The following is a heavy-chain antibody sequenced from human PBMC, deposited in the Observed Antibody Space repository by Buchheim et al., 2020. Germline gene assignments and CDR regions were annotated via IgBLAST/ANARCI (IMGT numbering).Heavy chain of an antibody. Sequence: QVQLQESGPGLVKPSQTLSLTCTVSGGSISSGGYYWSWIRQHPGKGLEWIGYIYYSGSTYYNPSLKGRVTISVDTSKNQFSLKLSSVTAADTAVYYCARISYYYDSSGYYDGYYYGMDVWGQGTT. J-gene: IGHJ6*02. V-gene: IGHV4-31*03. CDR1: GGSISSGGYY. CDR2: IYYSGST. CDR3: ARISYYYDSSGYYDGYYYGMDV. D-gene: IGHD3-22*01.